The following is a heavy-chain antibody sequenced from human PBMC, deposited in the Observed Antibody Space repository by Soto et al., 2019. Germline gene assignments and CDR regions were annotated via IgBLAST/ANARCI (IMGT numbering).Heavy chain of an antibody. V-gene: IGHV3-7*01. CDR3: ARDPTYYYDSSGYSPFDY. D-gene: IGHD3-22*01. CDR2: IKQDGSEK. J-gene: IGHJ4*02. Sequence: GGSLILSCASSGFTFSSYLMSLVRQAPGKGLEWVANIKQDGSEKYYVDSVKGRFTISRDNAKNSLYLQMNSLRAEDTAVYYCARDPTYYYDSSGYSPFDYWGRGTLVTVSS. CDR1: GFTFSSYL.